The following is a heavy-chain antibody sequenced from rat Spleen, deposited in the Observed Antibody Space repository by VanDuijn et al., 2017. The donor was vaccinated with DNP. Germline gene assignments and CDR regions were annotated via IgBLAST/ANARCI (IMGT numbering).Heavy chain of an antibody. CDR1: GFTFSNSG. CDR2: ISTGGGNT. CDR3: AIANGDY. J-gene: IGHJ2*01. D-gene: IGHD4-1*01. Sequence: EVKLVESGGGLVQPGRSLKLSCAASGFTFSNSGMHWIRQAPTKGLEWVASISTGGGNTYYPDSVKGRFTISRDNAENTVYLQMNSLRSEDTATYYCAIANGDYWGQGVMVTVSS. V-gene: IGHV5S13*01.